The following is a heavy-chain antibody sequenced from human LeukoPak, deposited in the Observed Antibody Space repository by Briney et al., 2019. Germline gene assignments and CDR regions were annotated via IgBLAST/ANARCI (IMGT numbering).Heavy chain of an antibody. CDR2: INHSGST. V-gene: IGHV4-34*01. Sequence: SETLSLTCAVYGGSFSGYYWSWIRQPPGKGLEWIGEINHSGSTNYNPSLKSRITTSVDTSKNQFSLKLSSVTAADTAVYYCARGPKHIVVVTAIHYYYYDMDVWGQGTTVTVSS. D-gene: IGHD2-21*02. CDR3: ARGPKHIVVVTAIHYYYYDMDV. CDR1: GGSFSGYY. J-gene: IGHJ6*02.